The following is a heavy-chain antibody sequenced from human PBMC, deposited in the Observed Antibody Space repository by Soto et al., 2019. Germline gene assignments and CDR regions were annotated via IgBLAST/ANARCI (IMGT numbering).Heavy chain of an antibody. CDR3: ARDQGFGELYYSYGMDV. J-gene: IGHJ6*02. CDR1: GFNFSRYS. D-gene: IGHD3-10*01. Sequence: EVQLVESGGGLVKPGGSLRLSCAASGFNFSRYSMNWVRQAPGKGLEWVSSISSSSTHIYYADSVRGRLTISRENAKNSLYLQMNSLRAEDTAVYYCARDQGFGELYYSYGMDVWGQGTTVTVSS. CDR2: ISSSSTHI. V-gene: IGHV3-21*02.